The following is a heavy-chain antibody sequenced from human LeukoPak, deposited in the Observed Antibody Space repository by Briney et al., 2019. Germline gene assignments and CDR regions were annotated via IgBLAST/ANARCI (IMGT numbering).Heavy chain of an antibody. J-gene: IGHJ5*02. D-gene: IGHD3-10*01. Sequence: GGSLRLSCAASGFTFSDYYMSWIRQAPGKGLEWVSYISSSGSTIYYADPVKGRFTISRDNAKNSLYLQMNSLRAEDTAVYYCARVKKGSGSYYNVYWFDPWGQGTLVTVSS. CDR1: GFTFSDYY. CDR3: ARVKKGSGSYYNVYWFDP. V-gene: IGHV3-11*04. CDR2: ISSSGSTI.